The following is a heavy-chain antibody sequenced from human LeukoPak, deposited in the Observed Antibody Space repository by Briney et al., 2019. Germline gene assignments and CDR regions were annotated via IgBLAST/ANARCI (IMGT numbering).Heavy chain of an antibody. J-gene: IGHJ4*02. V-gene: IGHV3-66*01. CDR2: IYSGGST. Sequence: GRSLRLSCAASGFTFDDYAMHWVRQAPGKGLEWVSVIYSGGSTYYADFVKGRFTISRDNAKNSLYLQMNSLRAEDTAVYYCARDTPLYYDILTGQYYFDYWGQGTLVTVSS. D-gene: IGHD3-9*01. CDR1: GFTFDDYA. CDR3: ARDTPLYYDILTGQYYFDY.